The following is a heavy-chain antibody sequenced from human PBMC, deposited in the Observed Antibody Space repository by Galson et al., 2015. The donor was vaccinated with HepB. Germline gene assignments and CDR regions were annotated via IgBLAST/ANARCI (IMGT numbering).Heavy chain of an antibody. D-gene: IGHD2-2*01. CDR2: IKSKTDGGTT. V-gene: IGHV3-15*07. CDR3: TTDTLPAALGVWY. CDR1: GFTFSNAW. Sequence: SLRLSCAASGFTFSNAWMNWVRQAPGKGLEWVGRIKSKTDGGTTDYAAPVKGRFTISRDDSKNTLYLQMNSLKTEDTAVYYCTTDTLPAALGVWYWGQGTLVTVSS. J-gene: IGHJ4*02.